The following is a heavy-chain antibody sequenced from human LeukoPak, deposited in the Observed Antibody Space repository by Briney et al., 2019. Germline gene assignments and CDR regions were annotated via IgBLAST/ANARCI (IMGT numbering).Heavy chain of an antibody. Sequence: GGSLRLSCAASGFTFDDYAMHWVRHAPGKGLEWVSGISWNSGSIGYADSVKGRFTISRDNAKNSLYLQMNSLRAEDTALYYCAKDRGSGWYSRWYGMDVWGQGTTVTVSS. CDR2: ISWNSGSI. J-gene: IGHJ6*02. CDR1: GFTFDDYA. V-gene: IGHV3-9*01. CDR3: AKDRGSGWYSRWYGMDV. D-gene: IGHD6-19*01.